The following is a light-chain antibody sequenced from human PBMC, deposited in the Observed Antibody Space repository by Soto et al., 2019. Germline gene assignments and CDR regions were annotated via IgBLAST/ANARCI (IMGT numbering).Light chain of an antibody. Sequence: QSVLTQPASVSGSPGQSITISCTGTSSDIGIYNYVSWYQQHPGKAPKLMIYEVSNRPSGVSNRFSGSKSGNTASLTISGLQAEDEAHYYCSSYTSSSTLGVFGGGTKVTVL. CDR1: SSDIGIYNY. J-gene: IGLJ2*01. V-gene: IGLV2-14*01. CDR2: EVS. CDR3: SSYTSSSTLGV.